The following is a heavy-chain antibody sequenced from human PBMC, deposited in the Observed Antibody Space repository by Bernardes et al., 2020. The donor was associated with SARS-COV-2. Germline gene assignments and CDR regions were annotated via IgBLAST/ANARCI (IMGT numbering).Heavy chain of an antibody. J-gene: IGHJ4*02. CDR1: GYTFTAYF. CDR3: VREGSGSYQYNLDY. V-gene: IGHV1-2*02. CDR2: INPNSGVT. D-gene: IGHD1-26*01. Sequence: ASVKVSCKASGYTFTAYFMHWVRQAPGQGLEWMGLINPNSGVTKYAQNFQDRVTMTRDTSITTVYMELTRLRSDDTAVYYWVREGSGSYQYNLDYWGQGTLVTVSS.